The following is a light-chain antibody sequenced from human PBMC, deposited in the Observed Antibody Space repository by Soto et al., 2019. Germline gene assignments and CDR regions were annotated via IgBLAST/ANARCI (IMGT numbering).Light chain of an antibody. V-gene: IGLV2-14*03. CDR2: DVN. CDR1: IDDIGAYDY. CDR3: SSHTSAYRLV. J-gene: IGLJ1*01. Sequence: TEPGWVCVYLWESAAIFYTGTIDDIGAYDYVSWYQQRPGSAPQLIIYDVNNRPSVTSHRFSGSKSVHTAYLTISGFQSDDEATNHGSSHTSAYRLVFASGTRVIVL.